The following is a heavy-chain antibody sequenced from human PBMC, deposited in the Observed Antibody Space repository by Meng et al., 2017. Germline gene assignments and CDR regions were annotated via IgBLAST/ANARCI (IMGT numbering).Heavy chain of an antibody. V-gene: IGHV3-23*01. J-gene: IGHJ3*02. Sequence: GESLKISCVASGFTFSSYAMNWVRQAPGKGLEWVSGISGGGTTTYYADSMTGRFTISRDNSKNTLYLQMNSLRAEDTAVYYCARPILGYCSGGSCYETLNAFDIWGQGTMVTVSS. CDR3: ARPILGYCSGGSCYETLNAFDI. D-gene: IGHD2-15*01. CDR2: ISGGGTTT. CDR1: GFTFSSYA.